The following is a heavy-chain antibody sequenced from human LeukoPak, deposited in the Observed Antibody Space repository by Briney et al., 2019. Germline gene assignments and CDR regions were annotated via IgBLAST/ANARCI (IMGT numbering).Heavy chain of an antibody. Sequence: SVKVSCKASGGTFSSYTISWVRQAPGQGLEWMGRIIPILGIANYAQKFQGSVTITADKSTSTAYMELSSLRSEDTAVYYCARDYQEYYYGSGSPAFDPWGQGTLVTVSS. V-gene: IGHV1-69*04. D-gene: IGHD3-10*01. J-gene: IGHJ5*02. CDR2: IIPILGIA. CDR1: GGTFSSYT. CDR3: ARDYQEYYYGSGSPAFDP.